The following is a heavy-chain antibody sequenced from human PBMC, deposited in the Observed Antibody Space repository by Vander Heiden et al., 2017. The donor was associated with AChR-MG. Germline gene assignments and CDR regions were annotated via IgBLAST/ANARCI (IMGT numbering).Heavy chain of an antibody. CDR2: INHNRNT. J-gene: IGHJ5*02. CDR1: GGSFSCYY. Sequence: QVQLQQWGAGLLKPSETLSLTCAVHGGSFSCYYWSWIRQPPGKGLEWIGEINHNRNTNYNPSLKSRVTISVDTSKNQFSLKLSSVTAADTAVYYCARGPHYVWGRRAGFDPWGQGTLVTVSS. V-gene: IGHV4-34*01. CDR3: ARGPHYVWGRRAGFDP. D-gene: IGHD3-16*01.